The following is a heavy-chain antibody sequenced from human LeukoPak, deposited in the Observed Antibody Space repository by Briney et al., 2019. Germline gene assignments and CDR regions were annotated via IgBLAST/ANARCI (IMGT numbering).Heavy chain of an antibody. D-gene: IGHD3-3*01. J-gene: IGHJ6*02. Sequence: PGGSLRLSCAVSGFTFSSYSLDWVRQAPGKGLEWVSSISGSSTYIYYADSVKGRFTISRDNAKNSLYLQMNSLRAEDTAVYYCARVVRDFWSGYGMDVWGQGTSVTVSS. V-gene: IGHV3-21*06. CDR3: ARVVRDFWSGYGMDV. CDR1: GFTFSSYS. CDR2: ISGSSTYI.